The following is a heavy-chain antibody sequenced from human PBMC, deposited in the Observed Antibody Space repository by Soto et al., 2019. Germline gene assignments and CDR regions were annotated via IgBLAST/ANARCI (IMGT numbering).Heavy chain of an antibody. CDR1: GGSISSYY. V-gene: IGHV4-59*12. D-gene: IGHD6-13*01. CDR3: AREIAAADHADY. CDR2: IYYSGST. J-gene: IGHJ4*02. Sequence: SETLSLTCTVSGGSISSYYWSWIRQPPGKGLEWIGYIYYSGSTYYNPSLKSRVTISVDTSKNQFSLKLSSVTAAVTAVYYCAREIAAADHADYWGQGTLVTVSS.